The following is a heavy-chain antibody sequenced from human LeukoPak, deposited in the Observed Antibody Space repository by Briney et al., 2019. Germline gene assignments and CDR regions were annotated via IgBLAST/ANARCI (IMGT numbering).Heavy chain of an antibody. CDR1: GFTFGSYW. CDR2: INSDGSST. CDR3: ARTGSYQTAPFDY. V-gene: IGHV3-74*01. J-gene: IGHJ4*02. D-gene: IGHD1-26*01. Sequence: QPGGSLRLSCAASGFTFGSYWMHWVRQAPGKGPVWVSRINSDGSSTSYADSVKGRFTISRDNAKNTLYLQMNSLRAEDTAVYYCARTGSYQTAPFDYWGQGTLVTVSS.